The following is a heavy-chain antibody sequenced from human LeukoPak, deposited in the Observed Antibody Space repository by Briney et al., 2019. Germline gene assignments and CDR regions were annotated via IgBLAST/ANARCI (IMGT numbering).Heavy chain of an antibody. CDR3: ASDVYGSGAGGFDP. Sequence: SETLSLTCTVSGGSISSYYWSWIRQPPGKGLEWIGYIYYSGSTNYNPSLKSRVTISVDTSKNQFSLKLSSVTAADTAVYYCASDVYGSGAGGFDPWGQGTLVTVSS. J-gene: IGHJ5*02. V-gene: IGHV4-59*01. CDR2: IYYSGST. CDR1: GGSISSYY. D-gene: IGHD3-10*01.